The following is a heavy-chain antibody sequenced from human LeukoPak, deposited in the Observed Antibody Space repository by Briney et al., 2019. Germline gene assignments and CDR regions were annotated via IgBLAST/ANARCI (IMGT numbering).Heavy chain of an antibody. D-gene: IGHD3-22*01. V-gene: IGHV3-33*01. CDR2: IWYDGSNK. J-gene: IGHJ4*02. CDR3: ARGHYDSSGYHDY. CDR1: GFTFSSYG. Sequence: GGSLRLSCAASGFTFSSYGMHWVRQAPGKGLEWVAVIWYDGSNKYYADSVKGRFTISRDNSKNTLYLQMNSRRAEDTAVYYCARGHYDSSGYHDYWGQGTLVTVSS.